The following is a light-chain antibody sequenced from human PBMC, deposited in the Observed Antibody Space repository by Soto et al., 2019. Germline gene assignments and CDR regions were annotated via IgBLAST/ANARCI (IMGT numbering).Light chain of an antibody. CDR3: QQYNNWLGT. V-gene: IGKV3-15*01. CDR2: GAS. CDR1: QSVSSN. Sequence: EIVMTQSPATLSVSPGERATLSCRASQSVSSNLAWYQQKPGQAPRLHIYGASTRATGIPARFSGSGSGTEFTLTISSLQSEDFAVYYCQQYNNWLGTFGQGTKVEIK. J-gene: IGKJ1*01.